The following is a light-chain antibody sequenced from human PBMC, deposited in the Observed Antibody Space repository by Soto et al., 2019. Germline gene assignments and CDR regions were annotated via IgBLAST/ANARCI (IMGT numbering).Light chain of an antibody. CDR1: QSVSSN. CDR2: GAS. CDR3: QQYNNWA. Sequence: EIVMTQSPATLSLSPGERATLSCRASQSVSSNLVWYQQKPGQAPRLLIYGASTRATGIPARFSGSGSGTEFTLTISSLQSEDFSVYYCQQYNNWAFGQGTKLEIK. J-gene: IGKJ2*01. V-gene: IGKV3-15*01.